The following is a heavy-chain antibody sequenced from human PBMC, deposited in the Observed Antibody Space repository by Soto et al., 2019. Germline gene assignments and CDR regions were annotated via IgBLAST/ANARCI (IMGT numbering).Heavy chain of an antibody. CDR1: GGSISSYY. CDR3: ARSYSGYDSGWFDP. D-gene: IGHD5-12*01. CDR2: IYYSGST. V-gene: IGHV4-59*01. J-gene: IGHJ5*02. Sequence: PSETLSLTCTVSGGSISSYYWSWIRQPPGKGLEWIGYIYYSGSTNYNPSLKSRVTISVDTSKNQFSLKLSSVTAADTVVYYCARSYSGYDSGWFDPWGQGTLVTVSS.